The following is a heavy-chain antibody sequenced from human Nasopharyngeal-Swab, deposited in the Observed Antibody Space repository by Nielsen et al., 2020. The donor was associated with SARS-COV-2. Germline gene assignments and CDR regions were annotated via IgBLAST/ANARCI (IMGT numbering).Heavy chain of an antibody. CDR3: ARVVVVAATQYYFDY. J-gene: IGHJ4*02. CDR1: GFTFTSYA. CDR2: INAGNGNT. D-gene: IGHD2-15*01. Sequence: GESLKISCAASGFTFTSYAMHWARQAPGQRLEWMGWINAGNGNTKYSQKFQGRVTITRDTSASTAYMELSSLRSEDTAVYYCARVVVVAATQYYFDYWGQGTLVTVSS. V-gene: IGHV1-3*01.